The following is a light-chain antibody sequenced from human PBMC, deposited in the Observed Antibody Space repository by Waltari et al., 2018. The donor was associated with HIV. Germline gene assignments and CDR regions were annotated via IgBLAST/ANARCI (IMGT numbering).Light chain of an antibody. Sequence: EIVMTQSPATQSVPPGERATLSCRASQNVISNLAWYQHKPGQPPRLLIYGASTRAPGIPARFSGSGSGTEFTLTITSLQSEEFAVYYCQQYNNWRGTFGPGTKVDFK. J-gene: IGKJ3*01. V-gene: IGKV3-15*01. CDR2: GAS. CDR1: QNVISN. CDR3: QQYNNWRGT.